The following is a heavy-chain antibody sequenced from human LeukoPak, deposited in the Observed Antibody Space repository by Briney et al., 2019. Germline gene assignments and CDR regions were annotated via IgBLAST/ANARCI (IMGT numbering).Heavy chain of an antibody. J-gene: IGHJ4*02. CDR3: ARWDYYDSSGYPRGGYYFDY. D-gene: IGHD3-22*01. Sequence: SETLSLTCTVSGGSISSYFWSWIRQPAGKGLEWIGRIYTSGSTNHNPSLKSRVTMSIDTSKNQFSLKLSSVTAADTAVYYCARWDYYDSSGYPRGGYYFDYWGQGTLVTVSS. CDR2: IYTSGST. CDR1: GGSISSYF. V-gene: IGHV4-4*07.